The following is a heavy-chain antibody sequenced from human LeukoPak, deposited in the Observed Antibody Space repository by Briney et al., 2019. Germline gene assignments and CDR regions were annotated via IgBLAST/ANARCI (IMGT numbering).Heavy chain of an antibody. J-gene: IGHJ4*02. D-gene: IGHD2-2*01. CDR1: GYTFTGYY. V-gene: IGHV1-2*02. CDR2: INPNSGGT. CDR3: ARDHDIVVVPAAREPDY. Sequence: ASVKVSCKASGYTFTGYYMHWVRQAPGQGLEWMGWINPNSGGTNYAQKFQGRVTMTRDTSISTAYMELSRLRSDDTAVYYCARDHDIVVVPAAREPDYWGQGTLVTVSS.